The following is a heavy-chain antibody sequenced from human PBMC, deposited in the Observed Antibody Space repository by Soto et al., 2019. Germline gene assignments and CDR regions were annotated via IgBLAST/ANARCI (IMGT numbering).Heavy chain of an antibody. CDR2: IWHDGIYK. CDR1: GVSFSTYG. V-gene: IGHV3-33*01. CDR3: AREGGVGYGSSWGAF. D-gene: IGHD6-13*01. Sequence: QMQLVESGGGVVQPGRSLRLSCVASGVSFSTYGMHWVRQAPGKGLEWVASIWHDGIYKFHADAVKGRFAISRDNSMNSLYLQMNSLTVEDTAMYYCAREGGVGYGSSWGAFWGQGPLVTVSS. J-gene: IGHJ4*02.